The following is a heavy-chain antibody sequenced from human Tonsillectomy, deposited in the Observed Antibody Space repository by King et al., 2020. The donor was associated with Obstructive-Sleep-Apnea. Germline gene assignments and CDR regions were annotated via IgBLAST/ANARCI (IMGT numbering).Heavy chain of an antibody. CDR2: INHSGST. CDR1: GGSFSGYY. J-gene: IGHJ5*02. V-gene: IGHV4-34*01. D-gene: IGHD2-2*01. Sequence: VQLQQWGAGLLKPSETLSLTCAVYGGSFSGYYWSWIRQPPGKGLEWIGEINHSGSTNYNPSLKSRVTISVDTSKNQFSLKLGSVTAADTAVYYCARAKGYCSSTSCYPREFDPWGQGTLDTVSS. CDR3: ARAKGYCSSTSCYPREFDP.